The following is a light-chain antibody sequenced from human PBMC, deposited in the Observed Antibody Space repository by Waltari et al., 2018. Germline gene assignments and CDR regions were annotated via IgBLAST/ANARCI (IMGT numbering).Light chain of an antibody. CDR2: DVS. V-gene: IGLV2-14*03. Sequence: QSALTQPASVSGSPGQSITISCTGTSSDVGGDNSVFWYQDHPCQDPKFIIYDVSDRPSGISERFSGSKSGNTASLTISGLQAEDEADYYCSSQSSDNVVLFGGGTKLTVL. J-gene: IGLJ2*01. CDR3: SSQSSDNVVL. CDR1: SSDVGGDNS.